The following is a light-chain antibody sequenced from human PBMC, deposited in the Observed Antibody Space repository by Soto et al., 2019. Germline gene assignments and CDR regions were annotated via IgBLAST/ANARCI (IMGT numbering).Light chain of an antibody. CDR1: SSNIETNY. CDR2: RNN. Sequence: QPVLTQPPSASGTPGQRVTISCSGGSSNIETNYVYWYQQLPGTAPKVLIYRNNQRPSRVPDRFSASKSGTSASLAISGLRSEDEADYYCAAWDGSLSGWVFGGGTKLTVL. CDR3: AAWDGSLSGWV. V-gene: IGLV1-47*01. J-gene: IGLJ3*02.